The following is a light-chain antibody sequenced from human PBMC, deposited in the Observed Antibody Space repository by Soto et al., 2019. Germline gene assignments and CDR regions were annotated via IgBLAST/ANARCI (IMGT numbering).Light chain of an antibody. CDR2: GAS. Sequence: EIVMTQSPATLSLSPGERATLSCRASQSVSSNFAWYQQKPRQHPRLLIYGASTSAPGIPARFSGSGSGTEFTLPISSLESEDFAVYYCQQYNSWPPGAFGQGTKVEIK. J-gene: IGKJ1*01. CDR1: QSVSSN. V-gene: IGKV3-15*01. CDR3: QQYNSWPPGA.